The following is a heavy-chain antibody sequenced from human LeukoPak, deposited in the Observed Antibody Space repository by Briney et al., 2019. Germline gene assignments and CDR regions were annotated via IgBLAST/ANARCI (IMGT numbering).Heavy chain of an antibody. CDR3: AREGFHYYYYYYYMDV. CDR1: GYTFTGYY. J-gene: IGHJ6*03. CDR2: INPNSGGT. V-gene: IGHV1-2*06. Sequence: ASVKVSCKASGYTFTGYYMHWVRQAPGQGLEWMGRINPNSGGTNYAQKFQGRVTMTRDTSISTAYMELSRLRSDDTAVYYCAREGFHYYYYYYYMDVWGKGTTVTVSS.